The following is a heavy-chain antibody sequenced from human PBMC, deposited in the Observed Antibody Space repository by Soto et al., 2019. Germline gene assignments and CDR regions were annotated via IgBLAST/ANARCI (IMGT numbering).Heavy chain of an antibody. J-gene: IGHJ6*02. Sequence: SETLSLTCAVSGGSFSGYYWTWIRQIPGKGLEWIGEINQSGNTKYNPSLMSRVTMSVDTSRNQSSLKLRSVTAADTAVYYCARPSYALNWDFHYGMQVWGQGTSVTVYS. CDR1: GGSFSGYY. CDR3: ARPSYALNWDFHYGMQV. D-gene: IGHD2-2*01. CDR2: INQSGNT. V-gene: IGHV4-34*01.